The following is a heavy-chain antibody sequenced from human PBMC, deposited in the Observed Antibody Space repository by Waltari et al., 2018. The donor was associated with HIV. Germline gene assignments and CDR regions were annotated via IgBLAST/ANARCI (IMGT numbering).Heavy chain of an antibody. CDR1: GYTSTGYY. CDR2: INPNSGGT. Sequence: QVQLVQSGAEVKKPGASVKVSCKAPGYTSTGYYLHWVRQAPGQGLEWMGRINPNSGGTNYAQKFQGRVTMTRDTSISTAYMELSRLRSDDTAVYYCARARGDGYNFDYWGQGTLVTVSS. D-gene: IGHD3-10*01. J-gene: IGHJ4*02. CDR3: ARARGDGYNFDY. V-gene: IGHV1-2*06.